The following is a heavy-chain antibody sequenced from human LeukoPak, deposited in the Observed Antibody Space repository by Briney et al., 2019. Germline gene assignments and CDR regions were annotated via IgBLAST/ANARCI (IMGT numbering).Heavy chain of an antibody. D-gene: IGHD2-15*01. CDR3: VKGYCSGRTCYRNGFDI. Sequence: GGSLRLSCAASGFTFSSNWMSWVRQAPGQGLEWVANINQDESEKYYVDSVKGRFTISRDNAKNSLYLQMNSLRADDTALYYCVKGYCSGRTCYRNGFDIWGQGTMVTVSS. CDR1: GFTFSSNW. CDR2: INQDESEK. J-gene: IGHJ3*02. V-gene: IGHV3-7*01.